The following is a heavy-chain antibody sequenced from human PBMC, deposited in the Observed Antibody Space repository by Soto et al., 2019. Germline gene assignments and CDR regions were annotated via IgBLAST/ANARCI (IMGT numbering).Heavy chain of an antibody. V-gene: IGHV4-59*01. D-gene: IGHD2-21*01. CDR3: ARDSVDYYGMDV. Sequence: SETLSITCTVSGGSISSYYWSWIRQPPGKGLEWIGYIYYSGSTNYNPSLKSRVTISVDTSKNQFSLKMSSVTAADTAVYYCARDSVDYYGMDVWGQGTTVT. CDR1: GGSISSYY. J-gene: IGHJ6*02. CDR2: IYYSGST.